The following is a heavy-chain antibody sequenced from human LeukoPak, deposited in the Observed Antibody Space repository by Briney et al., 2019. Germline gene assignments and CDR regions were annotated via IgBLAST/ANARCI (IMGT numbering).Heavy chain of an antibody. V-gene: IGHV3-66*01. D-gene: IGHD3-9*01. Sequence: GGSLRLSCAASGFTVSSNYMSWVRQAPGKGLEWVSVIYSGGSTYYADSVKGRFTISRDNSKNTLYLHMNSLRAEDTAVYYCAVHDWPYGMDVWGQGTTVTVSS. CDR2: IYSGGST. CDR1: GFTVSSNY. CDR3: AVHDWPYGMDV. J-gene: IGHJ6*02.